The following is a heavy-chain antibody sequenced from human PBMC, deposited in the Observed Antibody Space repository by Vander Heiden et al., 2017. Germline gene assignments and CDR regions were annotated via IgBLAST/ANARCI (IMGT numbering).Heavy chain of an antibody. CDR2: ISGSGGDT. J-gene: IGHJ4*02. Sequence: EGQLLESGGCSVQPGGSLRLPCAASGFTFNSYVLNLVRQAPGKGLEWVSGISGSGGDTYYADSVKGRFTVSRDNSRNTLYLQMNSLRAEDTAVYYCAKGLGGGNSVYFDCWGQGTLVTVSS. CDR1: GFTFNSYV. D-gene: IGHD4-4*01. CDR3: AKGLGGGNSVYFDC. V-gene: IGHV3-23*01.